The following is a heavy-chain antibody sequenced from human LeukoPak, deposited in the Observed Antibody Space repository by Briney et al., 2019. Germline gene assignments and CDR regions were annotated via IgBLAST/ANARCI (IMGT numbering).Heavy chain of an antibody. CDR2: INPNSGGT. CDR1: GYTFTGYY. V-gene: IGHV1-2*02. D-gene: IGHD3-10*01. CDR3: ARATDYYGSGSYYN. Sequence: GASVKVSCKASGYTFTGYYMHWVRQAPGQGLEWMGWINPNSGGTNYAQKFQGRVTMTRDTSISTAYMELSRLRSDDTAVYYCARATDYYGSGSYYNWGQGTLVTVSS. J-gene: IGHJ4*02.